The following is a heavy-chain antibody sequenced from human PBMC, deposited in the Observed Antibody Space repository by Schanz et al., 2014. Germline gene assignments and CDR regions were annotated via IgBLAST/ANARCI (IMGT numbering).Heavy chain of an antibody. CDR1: GYTFTTYA. V-gene: IGHV1-18*01. J-gene: IGHJ4*02. D-gene: IGHD3-3*01. Sequence: QVQLVQSGAEVKKPGASVRVSCKASGYTFTTYAMSWVRQAPGQGLEWVGWISGYTGNTKYGQKVQGRVTMTADTSTNTAYMELSRLRSDDTAVYYCARSAGRDVWNCYYTRFHYWGQGTLVTVSS. CDR3: ARSAGRDVWNCYYTRFHY. CDR2: ISGYTGNT.